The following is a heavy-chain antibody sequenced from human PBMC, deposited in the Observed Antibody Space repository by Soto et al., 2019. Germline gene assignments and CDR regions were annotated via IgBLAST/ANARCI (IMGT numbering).Heavy chain of an antibody. CDR2: ISSTTNYI. V-gene: IGHV3-21*01. CDR3: ARESEDLTSNFDY. CDR1: GFTFSRYS. J-gene: IGHJ4*02. Sequence: GGSLRLSCAASGFTFSRYSMNWVRQAPGKGLEWVSSISSTTNYIYYADSMKGRFTVSRDNAKNSVYLDMNSLSAEDTAVYYCARESEDLTSNFDYWGQGTLGTVSS.